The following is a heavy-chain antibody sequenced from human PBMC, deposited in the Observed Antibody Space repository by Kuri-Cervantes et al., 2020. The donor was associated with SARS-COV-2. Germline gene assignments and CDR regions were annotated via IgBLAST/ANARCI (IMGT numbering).Heavy chain of an antibody. CDR1: GFTFSSYW. V-gene: IGHV3-7*01. Sequence: GESLKISCAASGFTFSSYWMSWVRQAPGKGLEWVANIKQDGSEKYYVDSVKGRFTISRDNAKNSLYLQMNSLRAEDTAVYYCARGETGLGNDYWGQGTLVTVS. D-gene: IGHD1-1*01. CDR2: IKQDGSEK. J-gene: IGHJ4*02. CDR3: ARGETGLGNDY.